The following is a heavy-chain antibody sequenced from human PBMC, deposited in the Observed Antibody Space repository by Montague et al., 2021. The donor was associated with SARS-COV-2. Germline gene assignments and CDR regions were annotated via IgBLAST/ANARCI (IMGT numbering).Heavy chain of an antibody. CDR2: IYYSGDT. Sequence: SETLSLTCSFSGGSISTGSYYWGWIRQPPRKGLEWIGSIYYSGDTYYNPSLKSRVTISVDTSKNQFSLRLSSVTAADTVVYYCVRGGDYTDYGRVDYWGQGTLVIVSS. D-gene: IGHD4-11*01. CDR1: GGSISTGSYY. V-gene: IGHV4-39*01. J-gene: IGHJ4*02. CDR3: VRGGDYTDYGRVDY.